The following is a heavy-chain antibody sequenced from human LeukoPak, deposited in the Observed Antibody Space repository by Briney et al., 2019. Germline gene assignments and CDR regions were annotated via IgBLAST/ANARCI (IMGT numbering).Heavy chain of an antibody. Sequence: GGSLRPSCAASGFTFTSHWMHWVRQDSGRGLVWVSRISNDGSATSYADSVKGRFTISRDNAKNTLYLQMNSLRVEDTALYYCARDLHSIDYWGQGTLVTVSS. CDR3: ARDLHSIDY. V-gene: IGHV3-74*01. D-gene: IGHD2/OR15-2a*01. J-gene: IGHJ4*02. CDR2: ISNDGSAT. CDR1: GFTFTSHW.